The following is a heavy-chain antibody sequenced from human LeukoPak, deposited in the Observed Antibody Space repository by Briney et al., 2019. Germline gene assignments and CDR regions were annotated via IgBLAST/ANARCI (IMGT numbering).Heavy chain of an antibody. Sequence: SETLSLTCTVSGGSISSSSYYWGWIRQPPGKGLEWIGSIYYSGSTYYNPSLKSRVTISVDTSKNQFSLKLSSVTAADTAVYYCARDTIQLWSTPFDYWGQGTLVTVSS. CDR2: IYYSGST. V-gene: IGHV4-39*07. D-gene: IGHD5-18*01. CDR1: GGSISSSSYY. J-gene: IGHJ4*02. CDR3: ARDTIQLWSTPFDY.